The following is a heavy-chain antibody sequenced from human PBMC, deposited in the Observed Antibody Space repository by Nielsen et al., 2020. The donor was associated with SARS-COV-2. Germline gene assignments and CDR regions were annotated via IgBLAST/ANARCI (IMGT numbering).Heavy chain of an antibody. CDR1: GFPFSSYA. CDR3: ARLWFGGHYYYYGMDV. CDR2: ISYDGSNK. V-gene: IGHV3-30-3*01. D-gene: IGHD3-10*01. J-gene: IGHJ6*02. Sequence: GESLKISCAASGFPFSSYAMHWVRQAPGKGLEWVAVISYDGSNKYYADSVKGRFTISRDNSKNTLYLQMNSLRAEDTAVYYCARLWFGGHYYYYGMDVWGQGTTVTVSS.